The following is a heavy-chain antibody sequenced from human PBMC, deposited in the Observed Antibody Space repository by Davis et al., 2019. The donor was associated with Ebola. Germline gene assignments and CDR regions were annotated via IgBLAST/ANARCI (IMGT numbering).Heavy chain of an antibody. D-gene: IGHD6-6*01. CDR3: AKDGSSSSTYYYYGMDV. J-gene: IGHJ6*02. CDR1: GFTFDDYA. Sequence: GESLKISCAASGFTFDDYAMHWVRQAPGKGLEWVSLISWDGGSTYYADSVKGRFTISRDNSKNSLYLQMNSLRAEDTALYYCAKDGSSSSTYYYYGMDVWGQGTTVTVSS. V-gene: IGHV3-43D*03. CDR2: ISWDGGST.